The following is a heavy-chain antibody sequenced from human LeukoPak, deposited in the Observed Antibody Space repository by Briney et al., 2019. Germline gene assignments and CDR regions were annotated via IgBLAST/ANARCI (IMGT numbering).Heavy chain of an antibody. V-gene: IGHV3-21*01. D-gene: IGHD3-10*01. CDR3: ARDLPLVRGVYAFDY. CDR2: ISSSSSYI. J-gene: IGHJ4*02. Sequence: GGSLRLSCAASGFTFSSYSMNWVRQAPGKGLECVSSISSSSSYIYYADSVKGRFTISRDNAKNPLYLQMNSLRAEDTAVYYCARDLPLVRGVYAFDYWGQGTLVTVSS. CDR1: GFTFSSYS.